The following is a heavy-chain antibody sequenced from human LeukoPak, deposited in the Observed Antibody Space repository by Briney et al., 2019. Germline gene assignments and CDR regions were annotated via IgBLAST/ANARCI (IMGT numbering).Heavy chain of an antibody. CDR2: INPAGSET. CDR1: GFSFSAYW. CDR3: ARFGYVAAVDV. D-gene: IGHD2-15*01. J-gene: IGHJ4*02. Sequence: GGSLRLSCAPSGFSFSAYWMMWVRQAPGTGLEWVANINPAGSETYYVDPVKGRFSISRDNAKNSVYLQMNSLRAEDTAVYHCARFGYVAAVDVWGQGTPVTVSS. V-gene: IGHV3-7*01.